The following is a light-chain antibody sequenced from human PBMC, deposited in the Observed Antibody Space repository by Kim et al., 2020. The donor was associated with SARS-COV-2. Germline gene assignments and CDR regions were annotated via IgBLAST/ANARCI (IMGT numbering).Light chain of an antibody. CDR1: SNNVGDQG. CDR2: RNN. CDR3: SAWDSSLSVVV. J-gene: IGLJ2*01. Sequence: QAGLTQPPSVSKGLRQTATLTCTGNSNNVGDQGAAWLQQHQGHPPKLLSYRNNNRPSGISERFSASRSGNTASLTITGLQPDDDADYYCSAWDSSLSVVVFGGGTQLTVL. V-gene: IGLV10-54*01.